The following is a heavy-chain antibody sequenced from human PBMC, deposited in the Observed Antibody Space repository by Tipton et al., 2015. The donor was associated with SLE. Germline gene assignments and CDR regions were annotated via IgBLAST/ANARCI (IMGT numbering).Heavy chain of an antibody. CDR2: INHRGST. Sequence: TLSLTCAVYGGSISSSSSYYWAWIRQPPGKGVEWIGEINHRGSTNYNPSLKSRVTISVDTSKNQFSLKLSSVTAADTAVYYCARQRGQWLERRYFDLWGRGTLVTVSS. CDR1: GGSISSSSSYY. D-gene: IGHD6-19*01. J-gene: IGHJ2*01. V-gene: IGHV4-39*01. CDR3: ARQRGQWLERRYFDL.